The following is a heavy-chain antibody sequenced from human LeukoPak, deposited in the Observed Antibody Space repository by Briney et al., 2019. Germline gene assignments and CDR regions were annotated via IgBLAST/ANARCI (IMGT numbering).Heavy chain of an antibody. D-gene: IGHD1-26*01. V-gene: IGHV3-53*01. J-gene: IGHJ4*02. Sequence: GGSLRLSCTVSGFTVSSNSMSWVRQAPGKGLEWLSLIYSGDRTYHADSVKGRFTVSRDDSENTLSLQMNSLRVEDTALYFCARVVGASHHTVDYWGQGALVTVSS. CDR3: ARVVGASHHTVDY. CDR2: IYSGDRT. CDR1: GFTVSSNS.